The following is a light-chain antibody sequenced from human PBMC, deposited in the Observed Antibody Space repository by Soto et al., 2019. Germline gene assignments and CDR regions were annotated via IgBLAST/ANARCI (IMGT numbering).Light chain of an antibody. CDR3: QQYNSYSA. Sequence: DIQMTQSPSTLSASVGDRVTITCRASQSISSWLAWYQQKPGKAPKLLIYKASSLESGVPSRFSGSGSGTEFTLTISSLQPDDFANYYYQQYNSYSAFGQGTKLEIK. CDR2: KAS. CDR1: QSISSW. J-gene: IGKJ2*01. V-gene: IGKV1-5*03.